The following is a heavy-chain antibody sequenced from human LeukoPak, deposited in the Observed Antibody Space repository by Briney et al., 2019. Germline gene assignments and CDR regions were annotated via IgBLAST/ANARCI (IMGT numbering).Heavy chain of an antibody. CDR3: ARDGRGEMATAAYCFFDL. CDR2: INPSAGST. D-gene: IGHD5-24*01. CDR1: GYIFTRYY. J-gene: IGHJ2*01. Sequence: GASVKVSCNASGYIFTRYYIHWVRQAPGQGLEWMGIINPSAGSTDYAQKFQGRVTMTRDTSTSTVYMELSSLQSEDAAVYYCARDGRGEMATAAYCFFDLWGRGTLVAVSS. V-gene: IGHV1-46*01.